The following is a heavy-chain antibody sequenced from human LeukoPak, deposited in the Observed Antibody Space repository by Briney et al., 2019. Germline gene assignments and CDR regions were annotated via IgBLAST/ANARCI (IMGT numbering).Heavy chain of an antibody. J-gene: IGHJ4*02. D-gene: IGHD6-19*01. CDR1: GYTFSSYA. Sequence: ASVKVSCKTSGYTFSSYAMHWVRQAPGQGLEWMGWINAGNGHTKYSQKFQGRITLTSDTSANTAYLELESLTSEDTAVYYCARGRGSIAVLRMDNWGQGTLVTVSS. V-gene: IGHV1-3*01. CDR3: ARGRGSIAVLRMDN. CDR2: INAGNGHT.